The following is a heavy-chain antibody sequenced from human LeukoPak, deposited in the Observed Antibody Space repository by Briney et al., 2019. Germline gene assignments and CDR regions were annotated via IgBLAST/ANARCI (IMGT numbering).Heavy chain of an antibody. CDR1: GFTFSSYA. CDR2: IWYDGSNK. D-gene: IGHD3-10*01. CDR3: AKDHSVLWFGEFSYFDY. J-gene: IGHJ4*02. Sequence: GGSLRLSCAASGFTFSSYAMNWVRQAPGKGLEWVAVIWYDGSNKYYADSVKGRFTISRDNSKNTLYLQMNSLRAEDTAVYYCAKDHSVLWFGEFSYFDYWGQGTLVTVSS. V-gene: IGHV3-33*06.